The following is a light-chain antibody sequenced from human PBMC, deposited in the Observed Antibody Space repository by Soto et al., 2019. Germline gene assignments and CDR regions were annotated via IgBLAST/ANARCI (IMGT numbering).Light chain of an antibody. CDR1: SSDVGGYNY. J-gene: IGLJ2*01. CDR2: EVS. CDR3: SSYTSTNTPVV. V-gene: IGLV2-14*01. Sequence: QSVLTQPASVSGSPGQSITIPCTGTSSDVGGYNYVSWYQHNPGKAPKLLTYEVSNRPSVVSDRFSGSKSDNMASLTISGHQAEDEADYYCSSYTSTNTPVVFGGGTKVTVL.